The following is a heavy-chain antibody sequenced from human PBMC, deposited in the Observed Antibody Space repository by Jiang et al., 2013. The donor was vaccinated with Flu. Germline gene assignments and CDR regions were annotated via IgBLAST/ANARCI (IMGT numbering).Heavy chain of an antibody. CDR2: INHSGST. V-gene: IGHV4-34*01. CDR3: ARGEGATMIVVADY. CDR1: GGSFSGYY. J-gene: IGHJ4*02. Sequence: LLKPSETLSLTCAVYGGSFSGYYWSWIRQPPGKGLEWIGEINHSGSTNYNPSLKSRVTISVDTSKNQFSLKLTSVTAADTAVYYCARGEGATMIVVADYWGQGTLVTVSS. D-gene: IGHD3-22*01.